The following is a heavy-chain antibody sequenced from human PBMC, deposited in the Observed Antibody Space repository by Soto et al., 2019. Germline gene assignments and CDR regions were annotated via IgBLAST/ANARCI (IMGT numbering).Heavy chain of an antibody. D-gene: IGHD6-19*01. V-gene: IGHV3-23*01. CDR3: PRGPGIAVAGDWFDP. Sequence: GGSLRLSCAASGFTFSSYAMSWVRQAPGKGLEWVSAISGSGGSTYYADSGKGRFTISRDNSKNTLYLLMNRLRAEDTAVYYGPRGPGIAVAGDWFDPWGQGTLVTVSS. J-gene: IGHJ5*02. CDR2: ISGSGGST. CDR1: GFTFSSYA.